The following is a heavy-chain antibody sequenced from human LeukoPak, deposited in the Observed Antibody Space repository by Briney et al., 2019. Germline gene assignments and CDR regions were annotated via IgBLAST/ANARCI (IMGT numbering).Heavy chain of an antibody. CDR2: IYYSGST. V-gene: IGHV4-31*03. D-gene: IGHD3-10*01. CDR3: ARDSPAVLLWFGELGGMDV. Sequence: SETLSLTCTVSGGSISSGGYYWSWIRQHPGKGLEWIGYIYYSGSTYYNPSLKSRVTISVDTSKNQFSLKLSSVTAADTAVYYCARDSPAVLLWFGELGGMDVWGQGTTVTVSS. J-gene: IGHJ6*02. CDR1: GGSISSGGYY.